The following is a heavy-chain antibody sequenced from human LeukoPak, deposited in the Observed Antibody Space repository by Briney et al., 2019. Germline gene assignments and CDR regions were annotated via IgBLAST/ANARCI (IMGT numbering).Heavy chain of an antibody. CDR3: ARHVRHYIYWFDP. CDR1: GGSISSGSYC. CDR2: IYTSGST. Sequence: KPSETLSLTCTVSGGSISSGSYCWSWIRQPAGKGLESIGRIYTSGSTNYNPSLKSRVTISVDTSKNQFSLKLSSVTAADTAVYYCARHVRHYIYWFDPWGQGTLVTVSS. J-gene: IGHJ5*02. D-gene: IGHD3-10*01. V-gene: IGHV4-61*02.